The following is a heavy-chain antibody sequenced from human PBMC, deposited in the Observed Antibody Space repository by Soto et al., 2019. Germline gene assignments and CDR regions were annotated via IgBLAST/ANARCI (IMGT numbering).Heavy chain of an antibody. CDR3: ARVGGDIVQMVYALPWY. CDR2: MNPNSGNT. D-gene: IGHD2-8*01. CDR1: GYTFTSYD. V-gene: IGHV1-8*01. Sequence: GASVKVSCKASGYTFTSYDINWVRQATGQGLEWMGWMNPNSGNTGYAQKFQGRVTMTRNTSISTAYMELSSLRSEDTAVYYCARVGGDIVQMVYALPWYWGQGTLVTVPS. J-gene: IGHJ4*02.